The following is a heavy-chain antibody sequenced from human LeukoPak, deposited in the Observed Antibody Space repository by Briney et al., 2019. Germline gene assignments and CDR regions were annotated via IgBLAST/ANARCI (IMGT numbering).Heavy chain of an antibody. CDR1: GCTFSSYG. V-gene: IGHV3-30*02. CDR2: IRDDGSNK. Sequence: GGSLRLSCAASGCTFSSYGMHWVRQAPGKGLEWVAFIRDDGSNKYYADSVKGRFTISRDTSKNTLYRLISSMAAEYTAAYHCAKDSSTSGYYVDYWGQGTLVTVSS. D-gene: IGHD3-3*01. J-gene: IGHJ4*02. CDR3: AKDSSTSGYYVDY.